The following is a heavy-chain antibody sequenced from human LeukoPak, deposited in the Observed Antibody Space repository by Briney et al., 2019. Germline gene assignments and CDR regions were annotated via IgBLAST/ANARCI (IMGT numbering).Heavy chain of an antibody. D-gene: IGHD2-8*01. Sequence: GASVKVSCKASGYTFTSYYMHWVRQAPGQGLEWMGIINPSGGSTSYAQKFQGRVTMTTDTSTSTAYMELRSLRSDDTAVYYCARDGTVLNTNYYYYYMDVWGKGTTVTVSS. J-gene: IGHJ6*03. CDR2: INPSGGST. CDR3: ARDGTVLNTNYYYYYMDV. V-gene: IGHV1-46*01. CDR1: GYTFTSYY.